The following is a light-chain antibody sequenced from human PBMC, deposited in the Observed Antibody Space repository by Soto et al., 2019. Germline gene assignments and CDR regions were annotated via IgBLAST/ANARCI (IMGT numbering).Light chain of an antibody. CDR2: GAS. J-gene: IGKJ1*01. V-gene: IGKV3-20*01. CDR3: HQYGSSPQT. CDR1: QSVSSSY. Sequence: EIVLTQSPGTLSLSPGERATLSCGASQSVSSSYLAWYQQKPGQAPRHLIYGASSRATGIPDRFSGSGSGTDFTLTISRLEPEDFAVYYCHQYGSSPQTFGQGTKVEIK.